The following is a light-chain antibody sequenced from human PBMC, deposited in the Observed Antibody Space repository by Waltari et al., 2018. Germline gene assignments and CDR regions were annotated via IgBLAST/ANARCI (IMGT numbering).Light chain of an antibody. J-gene: IGLJ3*02. V-gene: IGLV2-11*01. CDR1: RSDVGGDNY. CDR2: DVS. CDR3: CSYAGSSWV. Sequence: QSALTQPLSVSGSAGQSVTISCTGTRSDVGGDNYVSWYQQHPGKAPKLMIYDVSKRPSGVPDRFSGSKSGNTASLTISGLQAEDEADYYCCSYAGSSWVFGGGTKLTVL.